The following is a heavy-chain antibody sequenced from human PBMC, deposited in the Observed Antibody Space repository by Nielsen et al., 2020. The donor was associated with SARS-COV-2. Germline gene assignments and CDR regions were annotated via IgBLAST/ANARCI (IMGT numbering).Heavy chain of an antibody. J-gene: IGHJ6*02. V-gene: IGHV3-53*05. D-gene: IGHD3-3*01. CDR3: AKQMLGDFWSGYPAYGMDV. Sequence: GESLKISCAASGFTVSSNYMSWVRQAPGKGLEWVSVIYSGGSTYYADSVKGRFTISRDNSKNTLYLQMNSLRAEDTAVYYCAKQMLGDFWSGYPAYGMDVWGQGTTVTVSS. CDR2: IYSGGST. CDR1: GFTVSSNY.